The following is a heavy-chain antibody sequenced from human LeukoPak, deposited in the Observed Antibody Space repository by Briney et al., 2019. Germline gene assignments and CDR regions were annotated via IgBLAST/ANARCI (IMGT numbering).Heavy chain of an antibody. CDR2: INPSGGST. CDR1: GYTFTSYY. J-gene: IGHJ6*02. V-gene: IGHV1-46*01. D-gene: IGHD3-10*01. CDR3: ARDHMVRGVIITTPPLYYYGMDV. Sequence: ASVKVSCKASGYTFTSYYMHWVRQAPGQGLEWMGIINPSGGSTSYAQKFQGRVTMTRDTSTSTVYMELSSLRSEDTAVYYCARDHMVRGVIITTPPLYYYGMDVWGQGTTVTVSS.